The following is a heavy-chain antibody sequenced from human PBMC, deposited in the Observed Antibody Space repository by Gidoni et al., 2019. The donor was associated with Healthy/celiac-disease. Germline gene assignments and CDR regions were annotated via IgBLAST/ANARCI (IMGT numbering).Heavy chain of an antibody. J-gene: IGHJ6*02. CDR3: ARDPALITIFGVAPDGMDV. D-gene: IGHD3-3*01. CDR1: GFTFSSYS. Sequence: EVQLVESGGGLVQPGGSLRLSCAASGFTFSSYSMNWVRQAPGKGLEWVSYISSSSSTIYYADSVKGRFTISRDNAKNSLYLQMNSLRDEDTAVYYCARDPALITIFGVAPDGMDVWGQGTTVTVSS. V-gene: IGHV3-48*02. CDR2: ISSSSSTI.